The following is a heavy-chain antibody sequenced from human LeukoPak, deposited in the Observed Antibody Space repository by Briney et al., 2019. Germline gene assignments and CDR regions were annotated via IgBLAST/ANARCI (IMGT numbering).Heavy chain of an antibody. CDR3: ARDYYDSSGYYYEYYYYYYMDV. CDR1: GFTFSRNG. V-gene: IGHV3-21*01. J-gene: IGHJ6*03. D-gene: IGHD3-22*01. CDR2: ISSSSSYI. Sequence: GGSLRLSCAASGFTFSRNGMHWVRQAPGKGLEWVSSISSSSSYIYYADSVKGRFTISRDNAKNSLYLQMNSLRAEDTAVYYCARDYYDSSGYYYEYYYYYYMDVWGKGTTVTVSS.